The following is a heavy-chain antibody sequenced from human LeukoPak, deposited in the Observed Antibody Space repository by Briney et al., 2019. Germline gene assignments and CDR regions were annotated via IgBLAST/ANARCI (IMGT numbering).Heavy chain of an antibody. Sequence: GGSLTLSCAASGFTLSDYYVNWLRQVPGKGLEWISYINSASTIIYYADSVKGRFTISRDYANNSVYLQMTSLRDDDTAVYYCARVYNTVLWGQGVQVAVSS. V-gene: IGHV3-11*04. D-gene: IGHD1-14*01. CDR3: ARVYNTVL. J-gene: IGHJ4*02. CDR2: INSASTII. CDR1: GFTLSDYY.